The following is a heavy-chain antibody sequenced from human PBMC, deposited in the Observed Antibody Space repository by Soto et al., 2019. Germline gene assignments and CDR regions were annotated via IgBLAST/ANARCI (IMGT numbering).Heavy chain of an antibody. V-gene: IGHV4-31*03. CDR2: IYYSGST. D-gene: IGHD4-17*01. Sequence: PSETLSLTCTVSCGSISSGGYYWSWIRQHPGKGLEWIGYIYYSGSTYYNPSLKSRVTISVDTSKNQFSLKLSSVTAADTAVYYCAREIGYGNWFDPWGQGTLVTVSS. CDR1: CGSISSGGYY. J-gene: IGHJ5*02. CDR3: AREIGYGNWFDP.